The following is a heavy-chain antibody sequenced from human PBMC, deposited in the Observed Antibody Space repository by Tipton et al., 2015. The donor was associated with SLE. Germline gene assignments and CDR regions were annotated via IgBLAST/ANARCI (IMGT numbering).Heavy chain of an antibody. CDR2: IYYSGST. D-gene: IGHD2-21*01. CDR1: GDSIYSSSFY. J-gene: IGHJ5*02. Sequence: TLSLTCTVSGDSIYSSSFYWGWVRQPPGKGLEWIGSIYYSGSTYYNPSLKSRVTISVDTSKNQFSLKLSSVTAADTAVYYCARAGGGDSNWFDPWGQGTLVTVSS. CDR3: ARAGGGDSNWFDP. V-gene: IGHV4-39*07.